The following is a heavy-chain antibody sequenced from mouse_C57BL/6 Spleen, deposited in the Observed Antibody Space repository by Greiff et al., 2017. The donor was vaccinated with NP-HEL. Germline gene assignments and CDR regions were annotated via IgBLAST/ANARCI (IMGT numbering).Heavy chain of an antibody. CDR2: IYPGSGST. V-gene: IGHV1-55*01. D-gene: IGHD2-3*01. CDR1: GYTFTSYW. CDR3: ARCNDGYSGFDY. J-gene: IGHJ2*01. Sequence: QVQLQQPGAELVKPGASVKMSCKASGYTFTSYWITWVKQRPGQGLEWIGDIYPGSGSTNYNEKFKSKATLTVDTSSSTAYMQLSSLTSEDSAVYYCARCNDGYSGFDYWGQGTTLTVSS.